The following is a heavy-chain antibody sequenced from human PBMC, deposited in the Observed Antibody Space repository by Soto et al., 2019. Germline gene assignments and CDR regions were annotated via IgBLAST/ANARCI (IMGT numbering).Heavy chain of an antibody. J-gene: IGHJ6*02. CDR2: ISAHNGNT. V-gene: IGHV1-18*01. D-gene: IGHD3-3*01. Sequence: QVQLVQSGAEVKKPGASVKVSCKASGYTFTSYGISWVRQAPGQGLEWMGWISAHNGNTNYAQKLQGRVTMITDTSTSTAYMELRSLRSDDTAVYYCARFTSTDFWSGSEYYGMDVWGQGTTVTVSS. CDR1: GYTFTSYG. CDR3: ARFTSTDFWSGSEYYGMDV.